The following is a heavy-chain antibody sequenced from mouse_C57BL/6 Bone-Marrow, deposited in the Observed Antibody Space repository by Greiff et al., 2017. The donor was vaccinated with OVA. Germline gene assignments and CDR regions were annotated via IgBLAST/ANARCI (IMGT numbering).Heavy chain of an antibody. J-gene: IGHJ2*01. CDR1: GYTFPDYY. V-gene: IGHV1-22*01. Sequence: EVQLQQSGPELVKPGASVKMSCKASGYTFPDYYMHWVKQSHGKSLEWIGYINPNNGGTSYNQKFKGKATLTVNKSSSTAYMELRSLTSEDSAVYYCALYYGSRDYWGQGTTLTVSA. CDR3: ALYYGSRDY. CDR2: INPNNGGT. D-gene: IGHD1-1*01.